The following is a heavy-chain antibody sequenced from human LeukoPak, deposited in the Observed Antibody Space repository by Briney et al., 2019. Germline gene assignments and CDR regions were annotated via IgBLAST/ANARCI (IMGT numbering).Heavy chain of an antibody. CDR1: GFTFSTFA. CDR2: IFPSGGEI. CDR3: ARESVGAFDI. J-gene: IGHJ3*02. Sequence: GGSLRLSCAASGFTFSTFAMIWVRQPPGKGLEWVSSIFPSGGEIHYADSVRGRFTISRDNAKNSLYLQMDSLRAEDTAFYHCARESVGAFDIWGQGTMVTVSS. V-gene: IGHV3-23*01.